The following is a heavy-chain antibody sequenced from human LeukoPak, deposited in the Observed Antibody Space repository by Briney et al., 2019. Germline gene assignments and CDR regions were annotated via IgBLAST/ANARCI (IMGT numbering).Heavy chain of an antibody. Sequence: SETLSLTCTVSGGSISSSSYYWGWIRQPPGKGLEWIGSIYYSGSTYYNPSLKSRVTISVDTSKNQFSLKLSSVTAADTAVYYCAREGGGFDYWGQGTLVTVSS. CDR1: GGSISSSSYY. CDR2: IYYSGST. J-gene: IGHJ4*02. D-gene: IGHD3-16*01. V-gene: IGHV4-39*07. CDR3: AREGGGFDY.